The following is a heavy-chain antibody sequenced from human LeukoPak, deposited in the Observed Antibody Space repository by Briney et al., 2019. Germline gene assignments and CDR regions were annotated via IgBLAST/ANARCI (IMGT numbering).Heavy chain of an antibody. CDR2: IYSGGST. Sequence: GSLRLSCAASGFTVSSNYMSWVRQAPGKGLEWVSVIYSGGSTYYADSVKGRFTISRDNSKNTLYLQMNSLRAEDTAVYYCARERPPSLFGQDWYFDLWGRGTLVTVSS. CDR3: ARERPPSLFGQDWYFDL. CDR1: GFTVSSNY. V-gene: IGHV3-66*01. D-gene: IGHD1-1*01. J-gene: IGHJ2*01.